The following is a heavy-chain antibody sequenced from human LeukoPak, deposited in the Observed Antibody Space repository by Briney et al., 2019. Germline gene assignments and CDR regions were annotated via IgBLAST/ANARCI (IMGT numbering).Heavy chain of an antibody. D-gene: IGHD2-2*01. CDR2: INHSGGT. CDR3: ARAKVRKYQLPKWGPFDD. V-gene: IGHV4-34*01. CDR1: GGSFSGSY. Sequence: NPSETLSHTPAVYGGSFSGSYWSWIRQPPGKGLEWVGEINHSGGTNYNPSLKSRVTISVDASKNQFSLKLSSVPAADTAVYYCARAKVRKYQLPKWGPFDDWGQGTLVTVSS. J-gene: IGHJ4*02.